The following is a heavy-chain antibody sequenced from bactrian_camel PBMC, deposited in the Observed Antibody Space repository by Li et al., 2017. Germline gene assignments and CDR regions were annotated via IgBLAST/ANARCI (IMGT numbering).Heavy chain of an antibody. D-gene: IGHD4*01. CDR3: AAPIIMKYYNEYDFGIEYIY. V-gene: IGHV3-2*01. CDR2: IYSDGRIS. CDR1: GFTFSSSG. Sequence: QLVESGGGLVQPGGSLRLSCAASGFTFSSSGMSWVRLTPGKGLEWVSSIYSDGRISDYADSVKGRFTISRDNAKNALYPQMNNLRADDTAMYYCAAPIIMKYYNEYDFGIEYIYWGQGTQVTVS. J-gene: IGHJ4*01.